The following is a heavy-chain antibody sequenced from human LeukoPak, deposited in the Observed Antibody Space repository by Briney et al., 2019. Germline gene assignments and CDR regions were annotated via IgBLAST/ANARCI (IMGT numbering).Heavy chain of an antibody. V-gene: IGHV4-59*08. CDR2: IYYSGST. CDR1: GGSISNYY. D-gene: IGHD5-24*01. CDR3: ARHTAEKYNWFDR. J-gene: IGHJ5*02. Sequence: SETLSLTCTVSGGSISNYYWSWIRQPPGEGLEWIGYIYYSGSTNYNPSLKSRVTISVDTSKNQFSLKLSSVTAADTAVYCCARHTAEKYNWFDRWGQGTLVTVSS.